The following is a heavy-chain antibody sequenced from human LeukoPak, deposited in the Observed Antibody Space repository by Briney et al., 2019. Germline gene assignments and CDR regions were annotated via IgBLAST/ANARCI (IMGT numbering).Heavy chain of an antibody. D-gene: IGHD3-10*01. Sequence: ASVKVSCKASGFTFNNYGISWARQAPGQGLEWMGWINPNSGGTKYAQKFQGRVTMTRDTSISTAYMELSRLRSDDTAMYYCAPGGAIDYWGQGTLVTVSS. CDR3: APGGAIDY. V-gene: IGHV1-2*02. CDR2: INPNSGGT. CDR1: GFTFNNYG. J-gene: IGHJ4*02.